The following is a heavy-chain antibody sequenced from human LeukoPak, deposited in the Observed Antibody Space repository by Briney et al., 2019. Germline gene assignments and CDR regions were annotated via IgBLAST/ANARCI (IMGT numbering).Heavy chain of an antibody. D-gene: IGHD3-3*01. CDR1: GYSFTSYW. J-gene: IGHJ6*03. V-gene: IGHV5-51*01. CDR3: ARLLKLRFLEWFRARHYYYYMDV. CDR2: IYPGDSDT. Sequence: GESLKISCKGSGYSFTSYWIGWVRQMAGKGLEWMGTIYPGDSDTRYSPSFQGQVTISADKSISTAYLQWSSLKASDTAMYCCARLLKLRFLEWFRARHYYYYMDVWGKGTTVTVSS.